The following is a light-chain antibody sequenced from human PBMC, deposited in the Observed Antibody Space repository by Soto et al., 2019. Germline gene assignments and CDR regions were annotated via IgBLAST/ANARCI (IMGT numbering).Light chain of an antibody. J-gene: IGKJ3*01. Sequence: EIVLTQSPGTLSLSPGERATLSCRASQSVSSSYLAWYQQKPGQAPRLLIYGASSRATGIPGRFSGSGSGTDFTLTISRLEPEDFAVQYCQQYGRSPFTLGPGTKVDIK. CDR3: QQYGRSPFT. CDR2: GAS. CDR1: QSVSSSY. V-gene: IGKV3-20*01.